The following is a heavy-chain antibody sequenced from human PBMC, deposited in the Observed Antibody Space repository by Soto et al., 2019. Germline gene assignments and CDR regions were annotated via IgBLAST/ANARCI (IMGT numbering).Heavy chain of an antibody. Sequence: SETLSLTCTVSGASMSDFYWSWIRKSAGKGLEWIGRIYATGTTDYNPSLKSRVMMSVDTSKKQFSLKLRSVTAADTAVYYCVRDGTKTLRDWFDPWGQGISVTVSS. CDR1: GASMSDFY. J-gene: IGHJ5*02. CDR2: IYATGTT. D-gene: IGHD1-1*01. V-gene: IGHV4-4*07. CDR3: VRDGTKTLRDWFDP.